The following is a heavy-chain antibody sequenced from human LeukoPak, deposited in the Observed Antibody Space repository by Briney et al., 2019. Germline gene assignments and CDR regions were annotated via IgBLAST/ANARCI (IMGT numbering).Heavy chain of an antibody. CDR2: ISGSGGNT. J-gene: IGHJ4*02. V-gene: IGHV3-23*01. CDR3: ARAPPPTYSSSCPADY. D-gene: IGHD6-13*01. Sequence: GGSLRLSCAASGFTFSSYAMGWVRQAPGKGLEWVSRISGSGGNTYYADSVKGRFTIARDNSKNTLYLQLNSLRAEDTAVYYCARAPPPTYSSSCPADYWGQGTLVTVSS. CDR1: GFTFSSYA.